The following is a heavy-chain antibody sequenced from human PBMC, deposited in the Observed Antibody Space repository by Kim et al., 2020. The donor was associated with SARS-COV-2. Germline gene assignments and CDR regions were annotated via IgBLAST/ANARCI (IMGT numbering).Heavy chain of an antibody. Sequence: GGSLRLSCAASGFTVSTSVMSWVRQAPGKGLEWVSVICSSGTNWDADYVKGRFTVSRDSSRNTLYLQMNSLRAEDTAVYYCAGEMNRIGSDNYHNYHYFNPWGQGTLVTVSS. J-gene: IGHJ5*02. CDR3: AGEMNRIGSDNYHNYHYFNP. CDR1: GFTVSTSV. D-gene: IGHD3-10*01. V-gene: IGHV3-53*01. CDR2: ICSSGTN.